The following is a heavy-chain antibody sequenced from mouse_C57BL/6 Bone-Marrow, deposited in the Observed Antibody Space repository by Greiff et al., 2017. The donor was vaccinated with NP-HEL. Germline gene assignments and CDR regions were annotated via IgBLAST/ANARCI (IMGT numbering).Heavy chain of an antibody. CDR1: GFTFSSYA. D-gene: IGHD1-1*01. V-gene: IGHV5-9-1*02. J-gene: IGHJ3*01. CDR2: ISSGGDYI. Sequence: EVQVVESGEGLVKPGGSLKLSCAASGFTFSSYAMSWVRQTPEKRLEWVAYISSGGDYIYYADTVKGRFTISRDNARNTLYLQMSSLKSEDTAMYYCTRVGSLYYGSSYGFAYGGQGTLVTVSA. CDR3: TRVGSLYYGSSYGFAY.